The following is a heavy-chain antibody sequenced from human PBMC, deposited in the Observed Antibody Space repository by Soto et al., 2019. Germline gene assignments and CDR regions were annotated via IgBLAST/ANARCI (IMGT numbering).Heavy chain of an antibody. CDR1: WYTFTRYG. V-gene: IGHV1-18*01. CDR3: AMVDVYVTPSPQDV. Sequence: QVQLVQSGAEVKNPGASVKVSCKASWYTFTRYGIGWARQAPGQGLEWMGWINTYNGNTNYAQNVQGRGTLTTDTSTSTAYMELRSLRSNDTAIYYCAMVDVYVTPSPQDVWGQGTTVIVSS. CDR2: INTYNGNT. J-gene: IGHJ6*02. D-gene: IGHD3-16*01.